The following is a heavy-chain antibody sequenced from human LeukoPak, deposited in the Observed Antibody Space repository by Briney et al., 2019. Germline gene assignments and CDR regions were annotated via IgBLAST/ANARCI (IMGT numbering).Heavy chain of an antibody. CDR2: ISSSSSYI. J-gene: IGHJ1*01. CDR3: AKSTDYDFWIFQH. Sequence: GGSLRLSCAASGFTFSSYSMNWVRQAPGKGLEWVSSISSSSSYIYYADSVKGRFTISRDNSKNTLYLQMNSLRAEDTAVYYCAKSTDYDFWIFQHWGQGTLVTVSS. CDR1: GFTFSSYS. V-gene: IGHV3-21*04. D-gene: IGHD3-3*01.